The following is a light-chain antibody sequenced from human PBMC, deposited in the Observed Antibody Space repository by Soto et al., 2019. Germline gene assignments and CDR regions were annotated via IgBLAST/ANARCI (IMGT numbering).Light chain of an antibody. Sequence: QSVLTQPPPASGTPGQRVTISFSGSSSNIGSNYVYWYQQLPGTAPKLLIYRNNQRPSGVPDRFSGSKSGTSASLAISGLRSEDEADYYCAAWDDSLSGTDVFGTGTKVTVL. CDR1: SSNIGSNY. CDR2: RNN. CDR3: AAWDDSLSGTDV. V-gene: IGLV1-47*01. J-gene: IGLJ1*01.